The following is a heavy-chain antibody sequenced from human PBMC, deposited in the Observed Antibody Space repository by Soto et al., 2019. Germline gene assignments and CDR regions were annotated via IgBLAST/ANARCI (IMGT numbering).Heavy chain of an antibody. CDR2: ISGSGGST. V-gene: IGHV3-23*01. J-gene: IGHJ4*02. CDR3: AKDAEGGIAAAGEFDY. CDR1: GFTFSSYS. D-gene: IGHD6-13*01. Sequence: PGESLRLSCAASGFTFSSYSMSWVRQAPGQGLEWVSAISGSGGSTYYADSVKGRFTISRDNSKNTLYLQMNSLRAEDTAVYYCAKDAEGGIAAAGEFDYWGQGTLVTVYS.